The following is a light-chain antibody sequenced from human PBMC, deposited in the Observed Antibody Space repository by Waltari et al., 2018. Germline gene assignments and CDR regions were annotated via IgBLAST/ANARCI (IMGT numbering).Light chain of an antibody. Sequence: QSALTQSPSASGSPGQSVTISCTGTSSDIGSSKYVSWYQQHPPKAPKLMIYEVNKRPSGVPDRFSGSKSGNTASLTVSGLQADDEADYYCSSYAGSSNLIFGGGTKLTVL. CDR2: EVN. J-gene: IGLJ2*01. V-gene: IGLV2-8*01. CDR1: SSDIGSSKY. CDR3: SSYAGSSNLI.